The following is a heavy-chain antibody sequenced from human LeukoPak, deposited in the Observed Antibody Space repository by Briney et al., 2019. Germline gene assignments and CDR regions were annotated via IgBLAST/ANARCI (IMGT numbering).Heavy chain of an antibody. CDR2: ISGSGGST. J-gene: IGHJ6*02. D-gene: IGHD2-15*01. V-gene: IGHV3-23*01. CDR1: GFTFSSYA. Sequence: GRSLRLSCAASGFTFSSYAMSWVRQAPGKGLEWVSAISGSGGSTYYADSVKGRFTISRDNSKNTLYLQMNSLRAEDTAVYYCAKGSQRCSGGSCRYYYYGMDVWGQGTTVTVSS. CDR3: AKGSQRCSGGSCRYYYYGMDV.